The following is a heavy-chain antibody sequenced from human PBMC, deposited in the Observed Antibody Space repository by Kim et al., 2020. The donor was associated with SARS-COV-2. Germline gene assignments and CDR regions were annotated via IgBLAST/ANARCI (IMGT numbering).Heavy chain of an antibody. D-gene: IGHD6-6*01. Sequence: ADPVKGRFTTSRDNSKNTRYLQMNSLRAEDTAGYYCAKDPLSSSSSLDYWGQGTLGTVSS. V-gene: IGHV3-30*02. CDR3: AKDPLSSSSSLDY. J-gene: IGHJ4*02.